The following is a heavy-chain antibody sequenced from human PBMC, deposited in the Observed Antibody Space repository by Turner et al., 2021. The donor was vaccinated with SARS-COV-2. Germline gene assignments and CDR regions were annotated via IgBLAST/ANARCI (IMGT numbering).Heavy chain of an antibody. D-gene: IGHD4-17*01. CDR1: GFTFSSYD. CDR3: ARAGGMTTVLPGYFDL. V-gene: IGHV3-13*04. J-gene: IGHJ2*01. CDR2: IGTAGDT. Sequence: EVQLVESGGGLVQPGGSLRLSCAASGFTFSSYDMHWVRQATGNGLEWVSAIGTAGDTYYPGSVKGRFTISRENAKNSLYLQMNSLRAGDTAVYYCARAGGMTTVLPGYFDLWGRGTLVTVSS.